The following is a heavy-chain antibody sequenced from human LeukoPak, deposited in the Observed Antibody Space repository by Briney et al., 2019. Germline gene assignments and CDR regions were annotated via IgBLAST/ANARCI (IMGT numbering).Heavy chain of an antibody. CDR3: ARGRDGYNYEYYFDY. D-gene: IGHD5-24*01. V-gene: IGHV4-4*07. Sequence: PSETLSLTCTVSGGSISSYYWSWIRQPAGKGLEWIGRIYTSGSTNYNPSLKSRVTMSVDTSKNQFSLKLSSVTAADTAVYYCARGRDGYNYEYYFDYWGQGTLVTVSP. J-gene: IGHJ4*02. CDR1: GGSISSYY. CDR2: IYTSGST.